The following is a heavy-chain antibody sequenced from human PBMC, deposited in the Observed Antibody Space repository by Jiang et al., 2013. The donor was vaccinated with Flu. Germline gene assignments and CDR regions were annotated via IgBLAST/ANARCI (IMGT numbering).Heavy chain of an antibody. CDR1: SVSANSAA. Sequence: SVSANSAAWNWIRQSPSRGLEWLGRTYYKSRWYNDYAVSVRSRINSDTSKNQFSLHLNSVTPEDTAVYYCTRARANWNYDYWGQGTLVTVSS. V-gene: IGHV6-1*01. D-gene: IGHD1-20*01. CDR2: TYYKSRWYN. J-gene: IGHJ4*02. CDR3: TRARANWNYDY.